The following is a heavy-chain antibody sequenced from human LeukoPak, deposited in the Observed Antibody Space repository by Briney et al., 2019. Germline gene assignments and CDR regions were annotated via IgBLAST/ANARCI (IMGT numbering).Heavy chain of an antibody. CDR2: IYYSGST. J-gene: IGHJ4*02. CDR3: ARTVLLWFGELFLRPYYFDY. Sequence: SETLSLTCTVSGGSISGSSYYWGWIRQPPGKGLEWIGSIYYSGSTSYNPSLKSRVTISVDTSKNQFSLKLSSVTAADTAVYYCARTVLLWFGELFLRPYYFDYWGQGTLVTVSS. CDR1: GGSISGSSYY. V-gene: IGHV4-39*07. D-gene: IGHD3-10*01.